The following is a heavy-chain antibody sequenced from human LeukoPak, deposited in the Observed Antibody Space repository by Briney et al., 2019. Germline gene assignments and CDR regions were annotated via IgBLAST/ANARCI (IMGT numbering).Heavy chain of an antibody. D-gene: IGHD3-16*01. Sequence: PGGSLRLSCAASGFTFSSYEMNWVRQAPGKGLEWVSYISSSGSTIYYADSVKGRFTISRDNAKNSLYLQMNSLRAEDTAVYYCASLPPHYDYVWGSPYGMDVWGQGTTVTVSS. J-gene: IGHJ6*02. CDR1: GFTFSSYE. CDR3: ASLPPHYDYVWGSPYGMDV. CDR2: ISSSGSTI. V-gene: IGHV3-48*03.